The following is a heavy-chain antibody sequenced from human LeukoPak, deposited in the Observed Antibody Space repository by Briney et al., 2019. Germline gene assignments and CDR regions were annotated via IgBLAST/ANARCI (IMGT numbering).Heavy chain of an antibody. CDR2: ISGSGGST. CDR3: AKGPVLMDAFDI. V-gene: IGHV3-23*01. D-gene: IGHD2-8*01. Sequence: PGGSLRLSCAASGFTFSSYAMSGVRQAPGRGREWVSAISGSGGSTYYADSVKGRFTISRDNSKNTLYLQMNSLRAEDTAVYYCAKGPVLMDAFDIWGLGTMVTVSS. CDR1: GFTFSSYA. J-gene: IGHJ3*02.